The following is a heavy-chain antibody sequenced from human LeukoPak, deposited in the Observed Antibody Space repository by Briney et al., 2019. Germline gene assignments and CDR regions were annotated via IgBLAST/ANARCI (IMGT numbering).Heavy chain of an antibody. D-gene: IGHD5-12*01. CDR2: IHSIGNT. CDR1: GDSINTYY. J-gene: IGHJ4*02. CDR3: ARHVRGYELP. Sequence: SETLSLTCTVSGDSINTYYWSWIRQPPGRGLEWIGFIHSIGNTSSNPSLKSRATLSVDASKSQFSLKLSSVTAADTAVYYCARHVRGYELPWGQGTLVTVSS. V-gene: IGHV4-59*08.